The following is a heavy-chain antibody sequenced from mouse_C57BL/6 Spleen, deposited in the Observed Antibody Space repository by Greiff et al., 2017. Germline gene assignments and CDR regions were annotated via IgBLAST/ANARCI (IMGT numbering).Heavy chain of an antibody. CDR1: GYAFSSYW. Sequence: QVQLQQSGAELVKPGASVKISCKASGYAFSSYWMNWVKQRPGKGLEWIGQIYPGDGDTNYNGKFKGKATLTADKSSSTAYMQLSSLTSEDSAVYFCARSYYYGSSSRDFDVWGTGTTVTVSS. D-gene: IGHD1-1*01. CDR2: IYPGDGDT. V-gene: IGHV1-80*01. CDR3: ARSYYYGSSSRDFDV. J-gene: IGHJ1*03.